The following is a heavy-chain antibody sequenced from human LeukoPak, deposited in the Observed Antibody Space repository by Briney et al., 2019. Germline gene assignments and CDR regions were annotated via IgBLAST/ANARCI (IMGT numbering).Heavy chain of an antibody. J-gene: IGHJ6*02. CDR1: GFTFSSYA. V-gene: IGHV3-30*14. CDR3: ARDAHTSSGSYWGGVDYYYGLDV. D-gene: IGHD3-10*01. Sequence: GGSLRLSCAASGFTFSSYAMHWVRQAPGKGLEWVAVISYDGSNKYYADSVKGRFTISRDNSKNTLYLQMSSLRAEDTAVYYCARDAHTSSGSYWGGVDYYYGLDVWGQGTTVTVSS. CDR2: ISYDGSNK.